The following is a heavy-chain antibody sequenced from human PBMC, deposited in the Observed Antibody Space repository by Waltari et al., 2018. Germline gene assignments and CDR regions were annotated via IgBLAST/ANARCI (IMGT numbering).Heavy chain of an antibody. D-gene: IGHD2-2*01. J-gene: IGHJ4*02. CDR1: GGTFSSYA. V-gene: IGHV1-69*10. Sequence: QVQLVQSGAEVKKPRSSVKVSCKASGGTFSSYAISWVRQAPGQGLEWMGGKIPILGIANKAQKFQGRVTITADKSTSTAYMELSSLRSEDTAVYYCARGSTSWDYVDYWGQGTLVTVSS. CDR2: KIPILGIA. CDR3: ARGSTSWDYVDY.